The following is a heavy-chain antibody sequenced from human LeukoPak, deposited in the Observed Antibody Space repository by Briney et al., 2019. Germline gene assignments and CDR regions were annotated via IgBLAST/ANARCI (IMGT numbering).Heavy chain of an antibody. V-gene: IGHV4-39*01. J-gene: IGHJ3*02. Sequence: SGTLSLTCTVCGDSFSRNTYSWGWIRQPPGKGLEWIGSIYYTGRTFYNPSLKSRVTISVDTSKNQCSLKLSSVTAADTAVYFCARRGSFGGSFVGAFDIWGQGTMVTVSS. D-gene: IGHD2-15*01. CDR3: ARRGSFGGSFVGAFDI. CDR2: IYYTGRT. CDR1: GDSFSRNTYS.